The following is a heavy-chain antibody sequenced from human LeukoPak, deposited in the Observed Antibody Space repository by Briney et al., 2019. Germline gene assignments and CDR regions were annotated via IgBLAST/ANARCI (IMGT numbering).Heavy chain of an antibody. CDR1: GFTFSDYY. Sequence: GGSLRLSCAASGFTFSDYYMSWIRQAPGKGLEWVSYISSSSSYTNYADSVKGRFTISRDNAKNSLYLQMNSLRAEDTAVYYCARVSVLLWFGELVPNWFDPWRQGTLVTVSS. V-gene: IGHV3-11*05. CDR3: ARVSVLLWFGELVPNWFDP. J-gene: IGHJ5*02. CDR2: ISSSSSYT. D-gene: IGHD3-10*01.